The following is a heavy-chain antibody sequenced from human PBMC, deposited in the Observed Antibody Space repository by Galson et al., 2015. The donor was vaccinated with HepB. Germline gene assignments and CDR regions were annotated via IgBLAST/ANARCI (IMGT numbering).Heavy chain of an antibody. CDR2: INPSGGST. CDR3: ARGTYYYDSSGYSSRGGGYFQH. J-gene: IGHJ1*01. CDR1: GYTFTSYY. D-gene: IGHD3-22*01. V-gene: IGHV1-46*01. Sequence: SVKVSCKASGYTFTSYYMHWVRQAPGQGLEWMGIINPSGGSTSYAQKFQGRVTMTRDTSTSTVYMELSSLRSEDTAVYYCARGTYYYDSSGYSSRGGGYFQHWGQGTLVTVSS.